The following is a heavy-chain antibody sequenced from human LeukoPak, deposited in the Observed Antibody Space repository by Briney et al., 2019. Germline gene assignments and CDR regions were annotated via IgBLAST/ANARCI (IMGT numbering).Heavy chain of an antibody. D-gene: IGHD2-2*01. V-gene: IGHV1-2*02. CDR3: ARDGCSSTTCPPDY. CDR2: INPNNGGT. CDR1: GYTFTNYF. Sequence: ASVKVSCKASGYTFTNYFVHWVRQAPGQAPEWMGWINPNNGGTKYAQKFQDRVIMTSDTSITTAHMELSRLTSDDTAVYYCARDGCSSTTCPPDYWGQGTLVTVSS. J-gene: IGHJ4*02.